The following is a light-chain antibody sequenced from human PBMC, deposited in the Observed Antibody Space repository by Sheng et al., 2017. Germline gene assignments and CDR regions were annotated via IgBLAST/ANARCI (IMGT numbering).Light chain of an antibody. V-gene: IGKV1-5*03. CDR3: QQYNSYSPKDT. Sequence: DIQITQSPSTLSASVGDRVTITCRASQSISSWLAWYQQKPGKAPKLLIYKASSLESGVPSRFSGSGSGTEFTLTISSLQPDDFATYYCQQYNSYSPKDTFGQGTKLEIK. CDR1: QSISSW. J-gene: IGKJ2*01. CDR2: KAS.